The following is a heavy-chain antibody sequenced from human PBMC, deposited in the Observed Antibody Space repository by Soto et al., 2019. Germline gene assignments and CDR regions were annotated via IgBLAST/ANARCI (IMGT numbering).Heavy chain of an antibody. D-gene: IGHD3-16*02. J-gene: IGHJ4*02. Sequence: EVQLLESGGGLVQPGVSLRLSCVVSGLTFSRAALSWVRQPPGKGLEGVSASSGSDLSTHYVDSVKGRFTISRDSSKNTLYLQMNSLSAEDTAVYYCVTHSLNYWGQGTLVTVSS. CDR1: GLTFSRAA. CDR3: VTHSLNY. V-gene: IGHV3-23*01. CDR2: SSGSDLST.